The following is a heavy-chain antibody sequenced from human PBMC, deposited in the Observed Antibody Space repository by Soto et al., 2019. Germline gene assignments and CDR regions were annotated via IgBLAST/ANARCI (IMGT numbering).Heavy chain of an antibody. D-gene: IGHD6-19*01. V-gene: IGHV3-20*01. J-gene: IGHJ3*02. CDR3: ARARGIAVADDAFDI. Sequence: GGSLRLSCAASGFTFDDYGMSWVRQAPGKGLEWVSGINWNGGSTGYADSVKGRFTISRDNAKNSLYLQMNSLRAEDTALYHCARARGIAVADDAFDIWGQGTMVTVSS. CDR1: GFTFDDYG. CDR2: INWNGGST.